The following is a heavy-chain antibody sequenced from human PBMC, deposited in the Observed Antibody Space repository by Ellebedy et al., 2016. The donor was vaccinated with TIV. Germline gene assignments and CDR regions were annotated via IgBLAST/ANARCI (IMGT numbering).Heavy chain of an antibody. CDR2: IDWDGDK. V-gene: IGHV2-70*11. Sequence: SGPTLVKPTQTLILTCNLSGFSLNTRGMCVSWIRQPPGKALEWLARIDWDGDKYYSRSLKTRLTISKDTAKNEVGLTVTNMDPVDTATYYCARHSSTSWYYGMDVWGQGTAVSVSS. D-gene: IGHD2-2*01. CDR1: GFSLNTRGMC. J-gene: IGHJ6*02. CDR3: ARHSSTSWYYGMDV.